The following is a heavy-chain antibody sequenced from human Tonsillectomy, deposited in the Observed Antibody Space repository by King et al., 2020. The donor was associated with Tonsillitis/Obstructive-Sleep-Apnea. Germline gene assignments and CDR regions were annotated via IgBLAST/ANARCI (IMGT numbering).Heavy chain of an antibody. D-gene: IGHD5-24*01. CDR1: GFTFSSYG. Sequence: VQLVESGGGVVQPGRSLRLSCAASGFTFSSYGMHWVRQAPGKGLEWVAVIWYDGSNKYYADSVKGRFTISRDNSKNTLYMQMNRLRAEDTAVYYCARDGRDGYNPRDYYYYYMDVWGKGTTVTVSS. CDR3: ARDGRDGYNPRDYYYYYMDV. V-gene: IGHV3-33*01. CDR2: IWYDGSNK. J-gene: IGHJ6*03.